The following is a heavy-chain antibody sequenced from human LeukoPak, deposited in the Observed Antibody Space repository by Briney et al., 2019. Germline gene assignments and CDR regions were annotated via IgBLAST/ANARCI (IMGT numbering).Heavy chain of an antibody. CDR1: GGIFSSYA. CDR2: IIPIFGTA. CDR3: AREGTGAVAGTYYFDY. J-gene: IGHJ4*02. V-gene: IGHV1-69*05. D-gene: IGHD6-19*01. Sequence: ASVKVSCKASGGIFSSYAISWVRQAPGQGLEWMGGIIPIFGTANYAQKFQGRVTITTDESTSTAYMELSSLISEDTAVYYCAREGTGAVAGTYYFDYWGQGTLVTVSS.